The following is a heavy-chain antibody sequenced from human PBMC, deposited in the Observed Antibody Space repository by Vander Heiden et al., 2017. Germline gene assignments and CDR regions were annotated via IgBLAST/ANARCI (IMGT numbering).Heavy chain of an antibody. J-gene: IGHJ6*02. D-gene: IGHD3-10*01. V-gene: IGHV1-69*01. CDR2: IIPIFGTA. CDR3: ARVPTYYYGSGSYYTGGMDV. Sequence: QVPLVQSGAEVKKPGSSVKVSCKASGGTFSSYATRGVRQAPGQGLEWMGGIIPIFGTANYAQKFQGRVTITADESTSTAYMELSSLRSEDTAVYYCARVPTYYYGSGSYYTGGMDVWGQGTTVTVSS. CDR1: GGTFSSYA.